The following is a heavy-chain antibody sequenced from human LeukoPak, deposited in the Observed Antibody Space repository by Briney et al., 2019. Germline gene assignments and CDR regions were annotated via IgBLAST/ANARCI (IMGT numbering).Heavy chain of an antibody. V-gene: IGHV1-69*13. Sequence: GASVKVSCKASGGTFSSYAISWVRQAPGQGLEWMGGIIPIFGTANYAQKFQGRVTITADESTSTAYMELSSLRSEDTAVCYCARAWTMTPKRGSMDVWGKGTTVTVSS. CDR2: IIPIFGTA. CDR1: GGTFSSYA. J-gene: IGHJ6*03. CDR3: ARAWTMTPKRGSMDV. D-gene: IGHD3-22*01.